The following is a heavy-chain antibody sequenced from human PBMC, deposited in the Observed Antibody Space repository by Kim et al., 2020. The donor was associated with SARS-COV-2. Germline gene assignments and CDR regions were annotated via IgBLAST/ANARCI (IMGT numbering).Heavy chain of an antibody. Sequence: SETLSLTCTVSGGSISSGGYYWSWIRQHPGKGLEWIGYIYYSGSTYYNPSLKSRVTISVDTSKNQFSLKLSSVTAADTAVYYCARDRGRNCSSTSCYAPQIDSWGQGTLVTVSS. CDR3: ARDRGRNCSSTSCYAPQIDS. J-gene: IGHJ5*01. CDR2: IYYSGST. D-gene: IGHD2-2*01. CDR1: GGSISSGGYY. V-gene: IGHV4-31*03.